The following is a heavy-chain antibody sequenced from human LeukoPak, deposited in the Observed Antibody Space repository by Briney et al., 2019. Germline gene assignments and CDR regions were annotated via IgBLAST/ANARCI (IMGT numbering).Heavy chain of an antibody. J-gene: IGHJ5*02. CDR1: GYSFTSYW. CDR2: IYPGDSDT. CDR3: ARHWAVAGTGNWFDP. V-gene: IGHV5-51*01. D-gene: IGHD6-19*01. Sequence: GESLKISRKGSGYSFTSYWIGWVRQMPGKGLEWMGIIYPGDSDTRYSPSFQGQVTISADKSISTAYLQWSSLKASDTAVYYCARHWAVAGTGNWFDPWGQGTLVTVSS.